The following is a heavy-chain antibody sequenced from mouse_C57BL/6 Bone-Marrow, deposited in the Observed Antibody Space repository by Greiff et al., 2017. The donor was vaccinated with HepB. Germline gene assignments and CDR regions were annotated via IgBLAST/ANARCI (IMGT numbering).Heavy chain of an antibody. CDR2: ISSGSSTI. D-gene: IGHD3-2*02. CDR3: ARDSSGPYYFDY. J-gene: IGHJ2*01. Sequence: EVHLVESGGGLVKPGGSLKLSCAASGFTFSDYGMNWVRKAPGKGLEWVAYISSGSSTIYDADTVKGRFTISRDNAKNTLFLQMTSLRSEDTAMYYCARDSSGPYYFDYWGQGTTLTVSS. CDR1: GFTFSDYG. V-gene: IGHV5-17*01.